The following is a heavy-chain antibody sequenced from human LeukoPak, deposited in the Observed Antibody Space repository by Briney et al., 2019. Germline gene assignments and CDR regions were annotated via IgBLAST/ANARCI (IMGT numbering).Heavy chain of an antibody. CDR1: GFTFSSYS. CDR3: ARDRYYYYGSGSYYLFDY. D-gene: IGHD3-10*01. J-gene: IGHJ4*02. Sequence: PGGSLRLSCAASGFTFSSYSMNWVRQAPGKGLEWVSYISSSSSTIYYADSVKGRFTISRDNAKNSLYLQMNSLRAEDTAVYYCARDRYYYYGSGSYYLFDYWGQGTLVTVSS. CDR2: ISSSSSTI. V-gene: IGHV3-48*01.